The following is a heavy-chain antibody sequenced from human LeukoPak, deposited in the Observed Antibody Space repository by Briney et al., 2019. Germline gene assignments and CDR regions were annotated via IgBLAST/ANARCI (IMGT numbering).Heavy chain of an antibody. CDR3: ARYYYDSSGDYGMDV. V-gene: IGHV4-61*02. J-gene: IGHJ6*02. CDR1: GGSISSGSYY. D-gene: IGHD3-22*01. CDR2: IYTSGST. Sequence: PSQTLSLTCTVSGGSISSGSYYWSWIRQPAGKGLEWIGRIYTSGSTNYNPSLKSRVTLSVDTSKNQFSLKLSSVTAADTAVYYCARYYYDSSGDYGMDVWGQGTTVTVSS.